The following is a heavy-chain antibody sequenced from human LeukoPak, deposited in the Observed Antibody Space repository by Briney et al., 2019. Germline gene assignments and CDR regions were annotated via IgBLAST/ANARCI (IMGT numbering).Heavy chain of an antibody. D-gene: IGHD6-19*01. CDR1: GGTFSSYA. Sequence: ASVKVSCKASGGTFSSYAISWVRQAPGQGLEWMGRIIPILGIANYAQKFQGRVTITADKSTSTAYMELGSLRSEDTAVYYCARDYSLGIAVATSDYWGQGTLVTVSS. CDR2: IIPILGIA. V-gene: IGHV1-69*04. CDR3: ARDYSLGIAVATSDY. J-gene: IGHJ4*02.